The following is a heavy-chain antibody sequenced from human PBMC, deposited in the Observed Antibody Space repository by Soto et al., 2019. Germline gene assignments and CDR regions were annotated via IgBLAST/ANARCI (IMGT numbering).Heavy chain of an antibody. CDR1: GYTFSRYG. Sequence: QGQLVQSGGEVKKPGASVKVSCKTSGYTFSRYGISWVRQAPGQGLEWMGWISGYNGDTNYARKFQGRVTMTIDTSPTTANMELRSLTSADTAVYYCAKNGQPPYYYYGLDVWGQGTTVTVSS. V-gene: IGHV1-18*01. CDR2: ISGYNGDT. CDR3: AKNGQPPYYYYGLDV. D-gene: IGHD2-8*01. J-gene: IGHJ6*02.